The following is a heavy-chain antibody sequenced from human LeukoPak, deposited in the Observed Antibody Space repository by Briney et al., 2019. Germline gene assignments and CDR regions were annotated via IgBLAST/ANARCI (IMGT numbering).Heavy chain of an antibody. Sequence: GESLKISCKGSGYTFTKYWIAWVRQMPGKGLEWMGIIYPGDSDIRYSPSFRGQVTISVDKSSTTAYLQWTSLKASDTAMYYCARHFGYSGYDGDYWGQGTLVTASS. CDR3: ARHFGYSGYDGDY. D-gene: IGHD5-12*01. CDR2: IYPGDSDI. V-gene: IGHV5-51*01. CDR1: GYTFTKYW. J-gene: IGHJ4*02.